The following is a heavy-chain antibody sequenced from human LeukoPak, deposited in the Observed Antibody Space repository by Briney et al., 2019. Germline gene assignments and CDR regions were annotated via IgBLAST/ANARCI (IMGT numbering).Heavy chain of an antibody. CDR1: GGSFSGYY. CDR3: AFRIAVAGYAFDI. V-gene: IGHV4-34*01. Sequence: SETLSLTCAVYGGSFSGYYWSWIRQPPGKGLEWIGEINHSGSTNYNPSLKSRVTISVDTSKSQFSLKLSSVTAADTAVYYCAFRIAVAGYAFDIWGQGTMVTVSS. D-gene: IGHD6-19*01. J-gene: IGHJ3*02. CDR2: INHSGST.